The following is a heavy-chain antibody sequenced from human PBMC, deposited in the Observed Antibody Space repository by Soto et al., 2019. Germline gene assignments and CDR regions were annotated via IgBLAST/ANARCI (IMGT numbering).Heavy chain of an antibody. V-gene: IGHV1-69*01. CDR2: IIPIFGTA. D-gene: IGHD3-10*01. CDR1: GGTFSSYA. CDR3: ARDTGEPNMGDRRGYGMDV. Sequence: QVQLVQSGAEVKKPGSSVKVSCKASGGTFSSYAISWVRQAPGQGLEWMGGIIPIFGTANYAQKFQGRVTITADESTSTAYMELGSLRSEDTAVYYCARDTGEPNMGDRRGYGMDVWGQGTTVTVSS. J-gene: IGHJ6*02.